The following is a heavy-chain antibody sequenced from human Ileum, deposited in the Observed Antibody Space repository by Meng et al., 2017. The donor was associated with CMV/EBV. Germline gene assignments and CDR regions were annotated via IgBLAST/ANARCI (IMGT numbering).Heavy chain of an antibody. Sequence: GESLKISCTPTGFTFSNYTMIWVRQAPGKGLEWLSGLGGSGVYTLYADSLKGRFTASRDNFKNTMYLQMNDLRAEDTALYYCAKDWGQHQGLLSVADHWGQGTLVTVSS. J-gene: IGHJ4*02. D-gene: IGHD3-16*01. CDR3: AKDWGQHQGLLSVADH. CDR1: GFTFSNYT. V-gene: IGHV3-23*01. CDR2: LGGSGVYT.